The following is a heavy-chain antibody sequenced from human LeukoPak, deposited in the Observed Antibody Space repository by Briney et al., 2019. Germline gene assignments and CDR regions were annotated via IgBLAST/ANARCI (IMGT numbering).Heavy chain of an antibody. V-gene: IGHV1-69*05. Sequence: ASVKVSCKASGGTFSSYAISWVRQAPGQGLEWMGGIIPIFGTANYAQKFQGRVTMIRDTSTSTVYMDLSSLRSEDTAVYYCARASSSRGGYNWFDPWGQGTLVTVSS. D-gene: IGHD6-6*01. CDR1: GGTFSSYA. CDR3: ARASSSRGGYNWFDP. CDR2: IIPIFGTA. J-gene: IGHJ5*02.